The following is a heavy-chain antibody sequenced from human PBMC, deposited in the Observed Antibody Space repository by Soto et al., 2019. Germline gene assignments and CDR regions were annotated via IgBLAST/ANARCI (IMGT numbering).Heavy chain of an antibody. CDR3: ARGYMITFGGAVNFDY. CDR2: IYYSGST. D-gene: IGHD3-16*01. V-gene: IGHV4-59*01. CDR1: GGSISSYY. Sequence: TLSLTCTVSGGSISSYYWSWIRQPPGKGLEWIGYIYYSGSTNYNPSLKSRVTISVDTSKNQFSLKLSSVTAADTAVYYCARGYMITFGGAVNFDYWGQGTLVTVSS. J-gene: IGHJ4*02.